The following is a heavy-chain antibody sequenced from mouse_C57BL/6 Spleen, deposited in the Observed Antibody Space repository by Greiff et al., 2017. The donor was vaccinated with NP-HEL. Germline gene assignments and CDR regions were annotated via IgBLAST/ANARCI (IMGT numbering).Heavy chain of an antibody. D-gene: IGHD1-1*01. V-gene: IGHV5-16*01. CDR3: ARGRGYYVSSYRDAMDY. J-gene: IGHJ4*01. Sequence: EVKVVESEGGLVQPGSSMKLSCTASGFTFSDYYMAWVRQVPEKGLEWVANINYDGSSNYYLDSLKSRFIISSDNAKNSLYLQMSSLKSEDTATYYCARGRGYYVSSYRDAMDYWGQGTSVTVSS. CDR2: INYDGSSN. CDR1: GFTFSDYY.